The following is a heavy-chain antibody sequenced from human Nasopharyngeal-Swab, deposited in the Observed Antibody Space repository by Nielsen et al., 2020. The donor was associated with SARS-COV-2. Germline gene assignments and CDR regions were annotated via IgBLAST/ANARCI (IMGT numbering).Heavy chain of an antibody. CDR2: IYYSGST. D-gene: IGHD3-9*01. V-gene: IGHV4-59*01. Sequence: RQAPGKGLEWIGYIYYSGSTNYNPSLKSRVTISVDTSKNQISLKLSSVTAADTAVYYCASGLNWFPFDYWGQGTLVTVSS. J-gene: IGHJ4*02. CDR3: ASGLNWFPFDY.